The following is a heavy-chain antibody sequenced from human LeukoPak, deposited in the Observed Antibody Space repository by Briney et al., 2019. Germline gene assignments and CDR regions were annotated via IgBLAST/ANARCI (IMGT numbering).Heavy chain of an antibody. CDR2: IYHSGST. Sequence: PSETLSLTCSVSGGSISSGNWWSWVRQPPGKGLEWIGEIYHSGSTNYNPSLKSRVTISVDKSKNQFSLKLSSVTAADTAVYYCARRVGSYRPFDYWGQGTLVTVSS. V-gene: IGHV4-4*02. CDR1: GGSISSGNW. D-gene: IGHD3-16*02. J-gene: IGHJ4*02. CDR3: ARRVGSYRPFDY.